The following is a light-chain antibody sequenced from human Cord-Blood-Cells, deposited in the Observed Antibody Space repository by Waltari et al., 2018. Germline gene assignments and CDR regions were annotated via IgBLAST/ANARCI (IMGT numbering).Light chain of an antibody. CDR3: QQYNNWPLT. CDR2: GAS. J-gene: IGKJ4*01. CDR1: QSVSSK. V-gene: IGKV3-15*01. Sequence: IVMTQSPATLSVSAGERATLSCRASQSVSSKLAWYQQKPGQAPRLLIYGASTRATGIPARFSGSGSGTEFTLTISSLQSEDFAVYYCQQYNNWPLTFGGGTKVEIK.